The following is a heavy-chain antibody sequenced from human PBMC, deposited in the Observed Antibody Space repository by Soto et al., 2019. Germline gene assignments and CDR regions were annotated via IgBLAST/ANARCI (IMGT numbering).Heavy chain of an antibody. J-gene: IGHJ4*02. CDR3: VGGYGWLPNY. V-gene: IGHV3-7*05. CDR1: EYTFSSLW. CDR2: IEQNGGER. Sequence: DVQLVESGGGLVQPGGCLRLSCEASEYTFSSLWMNWVRQATGKGLEWVAIIEQNGGERNYLDSVKGRFTISRDNAKKSVYLQMNSLRAEDTALYYCVGGYGWLPNYWGQGTLVIVSS. D-gene: IGHD6-19*01.